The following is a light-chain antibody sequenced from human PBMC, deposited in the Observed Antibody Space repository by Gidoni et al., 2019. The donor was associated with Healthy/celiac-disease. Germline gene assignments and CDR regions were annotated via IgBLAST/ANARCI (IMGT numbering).Light chain of an antibody. CDR3: KQAIKWRVT. J-gene: IGKJ4*01. CDR2: EAS. Sequence: EIVLTQSPATLSLSPGERDTLACRASQSVSSYLAWYQQKPGQAPRLLIYEASNRATGIPARFSGSGSGTDFTLTISSVEPEDVGVYYCKQAIKWRVTFGGGTKVEIK. V-gene: IGKV3-11*01. CDR1: QSVSSY.